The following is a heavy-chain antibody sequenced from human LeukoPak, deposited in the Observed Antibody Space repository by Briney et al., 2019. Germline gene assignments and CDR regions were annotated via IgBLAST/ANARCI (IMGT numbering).Heavy chain of an antibody. Sequence: KTSETLSLTCAVYGGSFSGYYWSWIRQPPGKGLEWIGSIYYSGSTYYNPSLKSRVTISVDTSKNQFSLKLSSVTAADTAVYYCARQEGKPAQTPDYDILTGLLDYWGQGTLVTVSS. CDR3: ARQEGKPAQTPDYDILTGLLDY. CDR1: GGSFSGYY. CDR2: IYYSGST. D-gene: IGHD3-9*01. V-gene: IGHV4-34*01. J-gene: IGHJ4*02.